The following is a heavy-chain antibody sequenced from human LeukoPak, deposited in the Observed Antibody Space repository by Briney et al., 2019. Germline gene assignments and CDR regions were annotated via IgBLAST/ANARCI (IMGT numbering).Heavy chain of an antibody. CDR1: GFTFSDYW. CDR3: VRGQTIDY. Sequence: PGGSLRLSCTASGFTFSDYWMYWVRQAPGKGLVWVSRIKSDGTAIPYEDFAEGRFTISRNNAKNALYLQMTSLREEDKGVYFCVRGQTIDYWGQGILVTVSS. J-gene: IGHJ4*02. V-gene: IGHV3-74*01. CDR2: IKSDGTAI.